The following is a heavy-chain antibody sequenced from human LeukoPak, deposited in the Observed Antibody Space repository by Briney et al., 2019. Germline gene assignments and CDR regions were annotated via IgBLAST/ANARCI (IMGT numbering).Heavy chain of an antibody. Sequence: PGGSLRPSCAASGFTFSSYWMSWVRQAPGKGLEWVANIKQDGSEKYYVDSVKGRFTISRDNAKNSLYLQMNSLRAEDTAVYYCARDWTAAVGYMDVWGKGTTVTVSS. V-gene: IGHV3-7*01. D-gene: IGHD3/OR15-3a*01. J-gene: IGHJ6*03. CDR2: IKQDGSEK. CDR3: ARDWTAAVGYMDV. CDR1: GFTFSSYW.